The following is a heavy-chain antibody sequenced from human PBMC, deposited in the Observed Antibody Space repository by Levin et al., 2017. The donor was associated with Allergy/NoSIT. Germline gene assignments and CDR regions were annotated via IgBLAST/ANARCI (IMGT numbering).Heavy chain of an antibody. CDR2: ISSSSSYI. J-gene: IGHJ4*02. CDR3: AKGPPFDY. Sequence: PGESLKISCAASGFTFSSYSMNWVRQAPGKGLEWVSSISSSSSYIYYADSVKGRFTISRDNAKNSLYLQMNSLRAEDTAVYYCAKGPPFDYWGQGTLVTVSS. CDR1: GFTFSSYS. V-gene: IGHV3-21*01.